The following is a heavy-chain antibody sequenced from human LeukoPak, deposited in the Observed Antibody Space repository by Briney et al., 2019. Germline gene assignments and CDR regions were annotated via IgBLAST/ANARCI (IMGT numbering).Heavy chain of an antibody. V-gene: IGHV4-59*01. Sequence: SETLSLTCTVSGGSISSYYWSWLRQPPGKGLEWIGYIYYSGSTNYNPSLKSRVTISVDTSKNQFSLKLSSVTAADTAVYYCARVLAGYSYGLEYYSYMDVWGKGTTVTVSS. D-gene: IGHD5-18*01. CDR3: ARVLAGYSYGLEYYSYMDV. J-gene: IGHJ6*03. CDR1: GGSISSYY. CDR2: IYYSGST.